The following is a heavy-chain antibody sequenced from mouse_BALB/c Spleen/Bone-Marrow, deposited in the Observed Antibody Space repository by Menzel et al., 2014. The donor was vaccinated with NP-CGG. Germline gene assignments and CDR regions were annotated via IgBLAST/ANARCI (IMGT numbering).Heavy chain of an antibody. CDR3: ARRGYGYLDY. D-gene: IGHD2-10*02. CDR2: IFPGTVTP. Sequence: QVQLKQSGAELVKPGASVKLSCKTSGYTFTSYWIQWVKQRPGQGLGWIGEIFPGTVTPYYNEKFKGKATLTIDTSSSTASMQLSSLTSEDSAVYFCARRGYGYLDYWGQGTTLTVSS. CDR1: GYTFTSYW. J-gene: IGHJ2*01. V-gene: IGHV1S132*01.